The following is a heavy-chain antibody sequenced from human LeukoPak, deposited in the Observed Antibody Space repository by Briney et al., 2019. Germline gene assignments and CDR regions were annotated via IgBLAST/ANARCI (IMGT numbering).Heavy chain of an antibody. V-gene: IGHV1-18*01. CDR2: ISAYNGNT. CDR3: ARGSSGWYYYYYYYMDV. Sequence: ASVKVSCKASGYTFTSYGISWVRQAPGQGLAWMGWISAYNGNTNYAQKLQGRVTMTTDTSTSTAYMELRSLRSDDTAVYYCARGSSGWYYYYYYYMDVWGKGTTVTVSS. J-gene: IGHJ6*03. CDR1: GYTFTSYG. D-gene: IGHD6-19*01.